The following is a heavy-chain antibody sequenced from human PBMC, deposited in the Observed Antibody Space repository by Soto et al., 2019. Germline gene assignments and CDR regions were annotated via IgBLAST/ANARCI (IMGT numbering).Heavy chain of an antibody. V-gene: IGHV3-74*01. D-gene: IGHD1-26*01. CDR3: TRVGGSVSGMDV. J-gene: IGHJ6*02. CDR1: GFTFSSYW. CDR2: INSDGSST. Sequence: TGGSLRLSCAASGFTFSSYWMHWVRQAPGKGLVWVSRINSDGSSTSYADSVKGRFTISRDNAKNTVYLQMNSLRAEDTAVYYCTRVGGSVSGMDVWGQGTTVTVSS.